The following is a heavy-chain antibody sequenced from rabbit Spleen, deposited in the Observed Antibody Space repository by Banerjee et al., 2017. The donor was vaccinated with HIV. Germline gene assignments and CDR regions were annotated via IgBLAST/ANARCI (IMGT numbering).Heavy chain of an antibody. J-gene: IGHJ6*01. CDR3: ARDTGSSFASYGMDL. Sequence: QSLEESGGDLVKPGASLTLTCTASGVSFSSSDYMCWVRQAPGKGLEWISCIAGSNNAFTYSATWAQGRFTCSKTSSTTVTLQMTSLTVADTATYFCARDTGSSFASYGMDLWGPGTLVTVS. V-gene: IGHV1S40*01. CDR1: GVSFSSSDY. D-gene: IGHD8-1*01. CDR2: IAGSNNAFT.